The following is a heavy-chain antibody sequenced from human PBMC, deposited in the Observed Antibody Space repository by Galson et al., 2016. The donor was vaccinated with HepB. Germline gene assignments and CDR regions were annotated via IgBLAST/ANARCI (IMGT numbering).Heavy chain of an antibody. Sequence: SLRLSCATSGLSFSVRGMHWVRQAPGKGLEWVAVIWNDGRTTYYGDSVRGRFTASRDDSKGTLFLQMNSLTADDTAVFYCARDPGRDDGMDVWGQGTTVTVSS. V-gene: IGHV3-33*01. CDR3: ARDPGRDDGMDV. D-gene: IGHD3-10*01. CDR1: GLSFSVRG. CDR2: IWNDGRTT. J-gene: IGHJ6*02.